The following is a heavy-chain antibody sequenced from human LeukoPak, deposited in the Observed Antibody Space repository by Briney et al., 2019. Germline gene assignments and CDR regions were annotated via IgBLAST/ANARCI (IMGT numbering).Heavy chain of an antibody. CDR2: IKQDGSEK. D-gene: IGHD1-7*01. V-gene: IGHV3-7*01. Sequence: PGGSLRLSCAASGFTFRGFLMSWVRQTPGKGLEWVANIKQDGSEKYYADSVKGRFTISRDNTKNSLSLQMNSLRAEDTAVYYWARAGSNWNYVYWGQGTLVTASS. J-gene: IGHJ4*02. CDR3: ARAGSNWNYVY. CDR1: GFTFRGFL.